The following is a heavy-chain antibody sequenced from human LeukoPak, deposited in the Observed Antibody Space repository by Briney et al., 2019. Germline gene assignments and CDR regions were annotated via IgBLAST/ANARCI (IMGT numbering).Heavy chain of an antibody. CDR1: GGSISSGGYY. CDR2: IYYSGST. Sequence: PSETLSLTCTVSGGSISSGGYYWSWIRQHPGKGLEWIGYIYYSGSTYYNPPLKSRVTISVDTSKNQFSLKLSSVTAADTAVYYCAREKGSTSFRLYYYYYMDVWGKGTTVTVSS. J-gene: IGHJ6*03. D-gene: IGHD2-2*01. V-gene: IGHV4-31*03. CDR3: AREKGSTSFRLYYYYYMDV.